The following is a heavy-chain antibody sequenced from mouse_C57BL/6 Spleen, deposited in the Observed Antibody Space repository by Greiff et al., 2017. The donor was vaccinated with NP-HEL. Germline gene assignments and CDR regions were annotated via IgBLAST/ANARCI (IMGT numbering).Heavy chain of an antibody. CDR3: AREQGWDEGLAY. CDR1: GYSFTDYS. J-gene: IGHJ3*01. V-gene: IGHV1-39*01. Sequence: VQLQQSGPELVKPGASVKLSCKASGYSFTDYSMNWVKQSTGQGLEWIGVINPNYGTTSYNQKFKGKATLTVDKSSSTAYMQLNSLTSEDSAVYYCAREQGWDEGLAYWGQGTLVTVSA. D-gene: IGHD4-1*01. CDR2: INPNYGTT.